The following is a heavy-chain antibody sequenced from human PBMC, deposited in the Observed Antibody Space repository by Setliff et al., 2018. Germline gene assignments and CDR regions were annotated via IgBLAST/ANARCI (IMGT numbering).Heavy chain of an antibody. Sequence: SETLSLTCTVSGGSISNYYWSWIRQPAGEGLEWIGRIYTSGSTNYNPSLKSRVTMSVDTSKNQFSLKLSSVTAADTAMYYCARKGISALSGAFDMWGQGTMVTVSS. V-gene: IGHV4-4*07. J-gene: IGHJ3*02. CDR3: ARKGISALSGAFDM. CDR2: IYTSGST. CDR1: GGSISNYY. D-gene: IGHD1-26*01.